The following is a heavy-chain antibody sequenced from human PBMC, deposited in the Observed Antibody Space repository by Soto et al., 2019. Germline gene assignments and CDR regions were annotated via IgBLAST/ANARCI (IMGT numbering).Heavy chain of an antibody. CDR1: GYTFTSYD. CDR2: MNPNSGNT. V-gene: IGHV1-8*01. CDR3: AIGCCGSGTDDAFDI. D-gene: IGHD3-10*01. Sequence: QVQLVQSGAEVKKPGASVKVSCKASGYTFTSYDINWVRQATGQGFEGMGWMNPNSGNTGYAQKLQGRVTMPRNTSIRTGYMELSSLRSEDTAVYYGAIGCCGSGTDDAFDIWGQGTMVTVSS. J-gene: IGHJ3*02.